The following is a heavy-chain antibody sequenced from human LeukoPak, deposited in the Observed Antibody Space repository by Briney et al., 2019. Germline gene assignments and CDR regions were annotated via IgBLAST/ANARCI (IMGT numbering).Heavy chain of an antibody. CDR3: ARDRIFARAYRAFDI. V-gene: IGHV4-4*07. CDR2: IYTSGST. CDR1: GGSISSYY. D-gene: IGHD3-3*02. Sequence: SETLSLTCTVSGGSISSYYWNWIRQPAGKGLEWIGRIYTSGSTNYNPSLKSRVTMSVDTSKNQFSLKLSSVTAADTAVYYCARDRIFARAYRAFDIWGQGTMVTVSS. J-gene: IGHJ3*02.